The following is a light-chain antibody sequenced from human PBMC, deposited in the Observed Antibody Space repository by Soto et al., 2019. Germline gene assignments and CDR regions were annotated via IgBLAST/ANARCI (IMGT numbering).Light chain of an antibody. J-gene: IGKJ2*01. Sequence: TLSLSPGERATLSCRASQSVSSSYLAWYQQKPGQAPRLLIYGASSRATGIPDRFSGSGSGTDFTLTISRLEPEDFAVYYCHQYGSLYTFGQGTKLEIK. V-gene: IGKV3-20*01. CDR1: QSVSSSY. CDR3: HQYGSLYT. CDR2: GAS.